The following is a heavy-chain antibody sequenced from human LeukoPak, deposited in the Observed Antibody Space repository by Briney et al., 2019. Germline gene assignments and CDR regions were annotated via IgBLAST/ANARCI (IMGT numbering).Heavy chain of an antibody. D-gene: IGHD3-10*01. Sequence: GGSLRLSCAASGFTFSSYWMHWVRQAPGKGLVWVSRIYSDGSSTSYADSVKGRFTISRDNAKNTLYLQMNSLRAEDTAVYYCARGLGWFGEYQEFDYWGQGTLVTVSS. V-gene: IGHV3-74*01. CDR3: ARGLGWFGEYQEFDY. J-gene: IGHJ4*02. CDR1: GFTFSSYW. CDR2: IYSDGSST.